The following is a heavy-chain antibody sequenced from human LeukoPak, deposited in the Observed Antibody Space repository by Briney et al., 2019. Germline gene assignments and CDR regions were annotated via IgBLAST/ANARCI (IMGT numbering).Heavy chain of an antibody. CDR2: IGVDETFK. D-gene: IGHD3-3*01. J-gene: IGHJ5*01. CDR3: AEDFWNFRDS. V-gene: IGHV3-30*02. CDR1: GFTFSENA. Sequence: GGSLRLSCAASGFTFSENAMHWVRQAPGKGLDWVAYIGVDETFKEHADSVKGRFTISRDNSENTLFLQMSSLRSDDTAVYYCAEDFWNFRDSWGQGTLVTVSS.